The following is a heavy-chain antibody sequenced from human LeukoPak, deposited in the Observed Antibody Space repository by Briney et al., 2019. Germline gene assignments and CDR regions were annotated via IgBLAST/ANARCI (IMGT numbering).Heavy chain of an antibody. CDR3: ARDLDSGGTTFRALNY. D-gene: IGHD1-14*01. V-gene: IGHV1-18*04. J-gene: IGHJ4*02. CDR2: ISPYNGNT. Sequence: ASVKVSCKASGYTFTGYGIIWVRQAPGQGLEWMGWISPYNGNTNYAQKFQGRVTMTTDTSTTTTYMELWSLRSDDTAVYYCARDLDSGGTTFRALNYWGQGTLVTVSS. CDR1: GYTFTGYG.